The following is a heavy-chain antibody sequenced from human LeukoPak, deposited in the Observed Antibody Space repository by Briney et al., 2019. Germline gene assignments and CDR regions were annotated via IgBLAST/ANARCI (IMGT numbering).Heavy chain of an antibody. V-gene: IGHV4-4*09. CDR3: ARRYEAAEGYCYYYYMDV. CDR2: IYTSGST. J-gene: IGHJ6*03. Sequence: SETLSLTCTVSGGSISSYYWSWIRQPPGKGLEWIGYIYTSGSTNYNPSLKSRVTISVDTSKNQFSLKLISVTAADTAVYYCARRYEAAEGYCYYYYMDVWGKGTTVTVSS. D-gene: IGHD1-1*01. CDR1: GGSISSYY.